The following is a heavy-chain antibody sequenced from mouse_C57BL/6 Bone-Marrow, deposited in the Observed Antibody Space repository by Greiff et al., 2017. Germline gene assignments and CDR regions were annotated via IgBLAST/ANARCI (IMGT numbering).Heavy chain of an antibody. D-gene: IGHD1-1*01. CDR1: GYTFTSYT. CDR2: INPSSGYT. V-gene: IGHV1-4*01. Sequence: QVQLQQSGAELARPGASVKMSCKASGYTFTSYTMHWVKQRPGQGLEWIGYINPSSGYTKYNQKFKDKATLTADKSSSTAYMQLSSLTSEDSAVYYCAREEGSYYGSSYDFDYWGQGTTLTVSS. J-gene: IGHJ2*01. CDR3: AREEGSYYGSSYDFDY.